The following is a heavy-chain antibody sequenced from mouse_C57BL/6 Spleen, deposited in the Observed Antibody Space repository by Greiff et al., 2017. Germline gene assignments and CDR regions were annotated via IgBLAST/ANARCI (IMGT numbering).Heavy chain of an antibody. Sequence: VQLQQPGAELVKPGASVKLSCKASGYTFTSYWMHWVKQRPGQGLEWIGMIHPNSGSTNYNEKFKSKATLTVDKSSSTAYMQLSRLTSEDSAVYYCARGGDGYYVLYFDYWGQGTTLTVSS. CDR3: ARGGDGYYVLYFDY. D-gene: IGHD2-3*01. V-gene: IGHV1-64*01. J-gene: IGHJ2*01. CDR1: GYTFTSYW. CDR2: IHPNSGST.